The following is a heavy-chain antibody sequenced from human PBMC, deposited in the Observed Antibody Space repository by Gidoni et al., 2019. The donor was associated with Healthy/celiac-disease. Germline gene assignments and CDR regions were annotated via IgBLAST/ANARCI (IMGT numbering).Heavy chain of an antibody. CDR3: AKASYVAVGGYYGMDV. V-gene: IGHV3-23*01. CDR2: ISGSGGST. D-gene: IGHD2-2*01. J-gene: IGHJ6*02. Sequence: EVQLLESGGGLVQPGGSLRLSCAASGFTFSSYAMSWVRQAPGKGLEWVSAISGSGGSTYYADSVKGRFTISRDNSKNTLYLQMNSLRAEDTAVYYCAKASYVAVGGYYGMDVWGQGTTVTVSS. CDR1: GFTFSSYA.